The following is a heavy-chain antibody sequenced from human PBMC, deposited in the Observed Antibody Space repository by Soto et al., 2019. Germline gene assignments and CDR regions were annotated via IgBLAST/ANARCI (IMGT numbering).Heavy chain of an antibody. Sequence: PGGSLRLSCAASGFTFDDYAMHWVRQAPGKGLEWVSGISWNSGSIGYADSVKGRFTISRDNAKNSLYLQMNSLRAEDTALYYCAKACSSSNAIDYWGQGTLVTVS. V-gene: IGHV3-9*01. CDR3: AKACSSSNAIDY. J-gene: IGHJ4*02. D-gene: IGHD6-13*01. CDR1: GFTFDDYA. CDR2: ISWNSGSI.